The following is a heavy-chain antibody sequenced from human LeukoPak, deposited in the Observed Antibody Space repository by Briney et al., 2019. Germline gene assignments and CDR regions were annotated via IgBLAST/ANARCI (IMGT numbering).Heavy chain of an antibody. CDR2: VSGRGTST. D-gene: IGHD3-9*01. J-gene: IGHJ4*02. CDR3: AKWGDYDVLTGYYDSDY. CDR1: GFTFNNYA. V-gene: IGHV3-23*01. Sequence: GASLRLSCAASGFTFNNYAMSWVRQAPGKGREWVSAVSGRGTSTYYTDSLKGRFTIPRDNSKNTLYLQMISLSAKDTAIYYCAKWGDYDVLTGYYDSDYWGQGTLVTVSS.